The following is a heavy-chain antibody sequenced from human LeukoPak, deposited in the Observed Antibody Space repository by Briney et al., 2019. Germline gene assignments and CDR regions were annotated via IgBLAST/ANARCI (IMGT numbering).Heavy chain of an antibody. CDR1: GYTFNNYG. CDR3: ARDLRYFDWLLRRGWFDP. J-gene: IGHJ5*02. D-gene: IGHD3-9*01. CDR2: ISVYNGNT. Sequence: APVKVSCKGSGYTFNNYGISWVRQAPGQGLEWMGWISVYNGNTNYAEKFQGRVTMTRNTSISTAYMELSSLRSEDTAVYYCARDLRYFDWLLRRGWFDPWGQGTLVTVSS. V-gene: IGHV1-18*01.